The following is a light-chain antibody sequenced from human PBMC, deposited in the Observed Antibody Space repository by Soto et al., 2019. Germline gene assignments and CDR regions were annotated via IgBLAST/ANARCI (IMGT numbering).Light chain of an antibody. CDR1: LSVSSN. CDR3: QQYNNWLLLT. Sequence: EIVLTQSPVSLSLSPGEGATLSCSASLSVSSNYVAWYQQKPGQAPRLLIYGASSRATGIPARFSGSGSGTEFTLTISSLQSEDFAVYYCQQYNNWLLLTFGQGTRLEIK. J-gene: IGKJ5*01. V-gene: IGKV3D-15*01. CDR2: GAS.